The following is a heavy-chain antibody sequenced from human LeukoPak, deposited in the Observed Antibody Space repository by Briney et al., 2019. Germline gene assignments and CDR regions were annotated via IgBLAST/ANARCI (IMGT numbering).Heavy chain of an antibody. J-gene: IGHJ4*02. CDR1: GGSFSGYY. V-gene: IGHV4-34*01. D-gene: IGHD3-10*01. CDR3: ARQRVRGVIIGYFDY. CDR2: INHSGSI. Sequence: SETLSLTCAVYGGSFSGYYWSWIRQPPGKGLEWIGEINHSGSINYNPSLKSRVTISVDTSKNQFSLKLSSVTAADTAVYYCARQRVRGVIIGYFDYWGQGTLVTVSS.